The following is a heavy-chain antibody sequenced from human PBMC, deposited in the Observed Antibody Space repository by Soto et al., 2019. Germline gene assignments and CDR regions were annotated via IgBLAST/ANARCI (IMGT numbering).Heavy chain of an antibody. Sequence: SETLSLTCAVYGGSFSGYYWTWIRQPPGKGLEWIGEINHSGSSNYNPSLKSRVTISADTSKNQVSLKLSSVTAADTAVYYCARHRSITIFGVVITPNWFDPWGQGTLVTVSS. CDR1: GGSFSGYY. V-gene: IGHV4-34*01. CDR3: ARHRSITIFGVVITPNWFDP. D-gene: IGHD3-3*01. CDR2: INHSGSS. J-gene: IGHJ5*02.